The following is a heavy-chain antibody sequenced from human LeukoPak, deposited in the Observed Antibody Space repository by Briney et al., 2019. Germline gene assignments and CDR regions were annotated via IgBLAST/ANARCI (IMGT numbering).Heavy chain of an antibody. V-gene: IGHV1-46*01. D-gene: IGHD3-10*01. CDR2: INPSGGST. Sequence: ASVKVSCKASGYTFTSYYMHWVRQAPGQGLEWMGIINPSGGSTSYAQKFQGRVTMTRDMSTSTVYMELSSLRSEDTAVYYCARARGEDLRMDVWGKGTTVTVSS. J-gene: IGHJ6*03. CDR1: GYTFTSYY. CDR3: ARARGEDLRMDV.